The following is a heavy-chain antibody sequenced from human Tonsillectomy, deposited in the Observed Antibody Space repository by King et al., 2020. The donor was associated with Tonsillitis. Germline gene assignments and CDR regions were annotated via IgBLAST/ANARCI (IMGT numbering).Heavy chain of an antibody. CDR3: AKDISYYYGSGYDY. D-gene: IGHD3-10*01. J-gene: IGHJ4*02. Sequence: VQLVESGGGLVQPGRSLRLSCAASGFTFDDYAMHWVRQAPGKGLEWVSCISWNSGSIGYADSVKGRFTISRDNAKNSLYLQMNSLRAEDTALYYCAKDISYYYGSGYDYWGQGTLVTVSS. V-gene: IGHV3-9*01. CDR1: GFTFDDYA. CDR2: ISWNSGSI.